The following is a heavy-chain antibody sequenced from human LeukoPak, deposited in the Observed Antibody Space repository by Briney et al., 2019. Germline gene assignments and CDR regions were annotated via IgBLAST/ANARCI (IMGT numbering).Heavy chain of an antibody. CDR2: ITPMSGTK. J-gene: IGHJ4*02. D-gene: IGHD2-15*01. Sequence: ASVKVSCKASGGTFSSYSISWVRQAPGQGLEWMGGITPMSGTKNYAQKLQGRITITADEFTSTAYMELSSLRSEDTAVYYCARDRDCSGVSCSEAYFDSWGQGILVTVSS. V-gene: IGHV1-69*13. CDR3: ARDRDCSGVSCSEAYFDS. CDR1: GGTFSSYS.